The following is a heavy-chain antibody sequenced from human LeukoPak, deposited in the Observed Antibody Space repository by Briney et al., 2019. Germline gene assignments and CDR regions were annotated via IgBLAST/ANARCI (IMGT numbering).Heavy chain of an antibody. CDR2: ITSGSTSI. D-gene: IGHD2-15*01. Sequence: QPGGSLRLSCEASGFTFSDYSMNWVRQAPGKGLEWLSYITSGSTSIYYADSVKGRFTISRDNAKKSLYLQMSSLRAGDTAGYYCVRDRRYCSGGDCYSGSFDYWGLGTLVTVSS. CDR3: VRDRRYCSGGDCYSGSFDY. V-gene: IGHV3-48*04. J-gene: IGHJ4*02. CDR1: GFTFSDYS.